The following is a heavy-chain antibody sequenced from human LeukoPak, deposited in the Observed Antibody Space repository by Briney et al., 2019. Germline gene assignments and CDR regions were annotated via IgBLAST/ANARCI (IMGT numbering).Heavy chain of an antibody. D-gene: IGHD6-19*01. CDR3: AKVGFDSSGLFDY. CDR1: GFTFSSYS. J-gene: IGHJ4*02. CDR2: ISSSSSTI. Sequence: GGSLRLSCAASGFTFSSYSMNWVRQAPGRGLEWVSYISSSSSTIYYADSVKGRFTISRDNAKNSLYLQMNSLRAEDTAVYYCAKVGFDSSGLFDYWGQGTLVTVSS. V-gene: IGHV3-48*01.